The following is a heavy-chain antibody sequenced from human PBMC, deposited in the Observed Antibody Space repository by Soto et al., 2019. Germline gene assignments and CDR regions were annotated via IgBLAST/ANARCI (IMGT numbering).Heavy chain of an antibody. Sequence: ASVKVSCKASGYTFTGYYMHWVRQAPGQGLEWMGWINPNSGGTNYAQKFQGWVTMTRDTSISTAYMELSRLRSDDTAVYYCARTAASYYDILTGPSSWFDPWGQGTLVTVS. D-gene: IGHD3-9*01. CDR1: GYTFTGYY. CDR2: INPNSGGT. V-gene: IGHV1-2*04. J-gene: IGHJ5*02. CDR3: ARTAASYYDILTGPSSWFDP.